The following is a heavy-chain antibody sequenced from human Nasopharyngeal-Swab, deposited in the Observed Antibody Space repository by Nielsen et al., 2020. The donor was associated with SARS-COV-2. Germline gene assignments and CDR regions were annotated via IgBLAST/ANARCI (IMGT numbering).Heavy chain of an antibody. CDR2: ISSSSSYI. V-gene: IGHV3-21*01. CDR1: GFTPASYS. D-gene: IGHD3-22*01. J-gene: IGHJ4*02. Sequence: GGSLRLSCAASGFTPASYSMNWVRQAPGKGLEWVSSISSSSSYIYYADSVKGRFTISRDNAKNSLHLQMNSLRAEDTAVYYCATAFGVTMISPCNYWGQGTLVTVSS. CDR3: ATAFGVTMISPCNY.